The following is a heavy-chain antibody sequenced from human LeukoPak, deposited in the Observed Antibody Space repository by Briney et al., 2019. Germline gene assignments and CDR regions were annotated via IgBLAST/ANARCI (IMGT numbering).Heavy chain of an antibody. J-gene: IGHJ6*03. CDR1: GGSISSYY. Sequence: SETLSLTCTVSGGSISSYYWSWIRQPPGKGLEWIGYIYYSGGTNYNPSLKSRVTISVDTSKNQFSLKLSSVTAADTAVYYCARGIYDFWSGLTYYYYMDVWGKGTTVTVSS. CDR2: IYYSGGT. V-gene: IGHV4-59*01. CDR3: ARGIYDFWSGLTYYYYMDV. D-gene: IGHD3-3*01.